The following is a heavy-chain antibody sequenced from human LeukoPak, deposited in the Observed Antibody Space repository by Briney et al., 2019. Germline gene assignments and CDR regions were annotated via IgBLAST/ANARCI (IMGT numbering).Heavy chain of an antibody. Sequence: SETLSLTCTVSGGSISSYYWSWIRQPPRKGLEWIGYIYYSGSTNYNPSLKSRVTISVDTSKNQFSLKLSSVTAADTAVYYCARDRIYDFWSGSTLGAFDIWGQGTMVTVSS. D-gene: IGHD3-3*01. V-gene: IGHV4-59*01. CDR1: GGSISSYY. CDR2: IYYSGST. J-gene: IGHJ3*02. CDR3: ARDRIYDFWSGSTLGAFDI.